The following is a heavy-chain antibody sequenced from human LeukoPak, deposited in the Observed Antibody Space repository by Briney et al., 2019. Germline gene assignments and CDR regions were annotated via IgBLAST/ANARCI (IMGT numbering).Heavy chain of an antibody. CDR3: ARDLSAYSLRRLDY. CDR1: GYTFTSYG. V-gene: IGHV1-18*01. J-gene: IGHJ4*02. Sequence: ASVKVSCKASGYTFTSYGISWVRQAPGQGLEWMGWISAYNGNTNYAQKFQGRVTITADKSTSTAYMELSSLRSEDTAVYYCARDLSAYSLRRLDYWGQGTLVTVSS. CDR2: ISAYNGNT. D-gene: IGHD5-18*01.